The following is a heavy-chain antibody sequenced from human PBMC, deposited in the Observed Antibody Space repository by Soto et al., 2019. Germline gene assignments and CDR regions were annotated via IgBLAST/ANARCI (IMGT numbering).Heavy chain of an antibody. CDR1: GGTFSSYA. J-gene: IGHJ5*02. V-gene: IGHV1-69*13. Sequence: ASVKVSCKASGGTFSSYAISWVRQAPGQGLEWMGGIIPIFGTANYAQKFQGRVTITADESTSTAYMELSSLRSEDTAVYYCARGCDYGDYVVPYNWFDPWGQGTLVTVSS. CDR2: IIPIFGTA. D-gene: IGHD4-17*01. CDR3: ARGCDYGDYVVPYNWFDP.